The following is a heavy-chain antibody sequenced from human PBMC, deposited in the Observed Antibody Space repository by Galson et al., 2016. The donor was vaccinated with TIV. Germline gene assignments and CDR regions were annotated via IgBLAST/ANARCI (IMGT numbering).Heavy chain of an antibody. CDR1: GFILADYA. V-gene: IGHV3-9*01. D-gene: IGHD2-8*01. Sequence: SLRLSCAASGFILADYAMHWVRHGPGKGLEWVSGISWNRGSIGYADSVQGLFTIARDNAKNSLYLQINSLRTEDTALYYCAKDSRIGAMLMGYGLDVWGQGTTVTVSS. CDR2: ISWNRGSI. CDR3: AKDSRIGAMLMGYGLDV. J-gene: IGHJ6*02.